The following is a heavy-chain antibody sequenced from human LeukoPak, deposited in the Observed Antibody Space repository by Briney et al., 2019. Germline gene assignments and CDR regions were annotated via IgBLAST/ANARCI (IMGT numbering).Heavy chain of an antibody. V-gene: IGHV1-2*04. CDR1: GYTFTGYY. CDR2: INPNSGGT. D-gene: IGHD6-13*01. Sequence: GASVKVSCKASGYTFTGYYMHWVRQAPGQGLEWMGWINPNSGGTNYAQKFQGWVTMTRDTSISTAYMELSRLRSDDTAVYYCARDLGYSSSWGRAFDIWGQGTMVTVSS. J-gene: IGHJ3*02. CDR3: ARDLGYSSSWGRAFDI.